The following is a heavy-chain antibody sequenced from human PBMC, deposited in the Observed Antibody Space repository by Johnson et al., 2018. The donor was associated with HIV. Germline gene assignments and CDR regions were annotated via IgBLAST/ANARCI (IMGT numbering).Heavy chain of an antibody. D-gene: IGHD6-19*01. CDR3: ARDQGQWLTQVWDAFDI. Sequence: QVQLVESGGGVVQPGGSLRLSCAASGFSLNSYDMHWVRQAPGKGLEWGTMISYDGSKKYYAASVKGRFTISRDNAKNSLYLQMNSLRAEDTAVYFCARDQGQWLTQVWDAFDIWGQGTLVTVS. CDR1: GFSLNSYD. J-gene: IGHJ3*02. CDR2: ISYDGSKK. V-gene: IGHV3-30*03.